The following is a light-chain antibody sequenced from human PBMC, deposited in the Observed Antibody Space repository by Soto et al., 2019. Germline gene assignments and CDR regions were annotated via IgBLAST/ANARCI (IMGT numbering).Light chain of an antibody. Sequence: QSALTQPASMSGSPGQSITISCTGTGSDVGSYNLVSWYQQHPGEVPKLIIYEGTKRPSGVSSRFSGSKSGNAASLTISGLQVDDESHYYCSSYSPTSTLVFGGGTKVTVL. CDR1: GSDVGSYNL. CDR3: SSYSPTSTLV. J-gene: IGLJ2*01. V-gene: IGLV2-23*01. CDR2: EGT.